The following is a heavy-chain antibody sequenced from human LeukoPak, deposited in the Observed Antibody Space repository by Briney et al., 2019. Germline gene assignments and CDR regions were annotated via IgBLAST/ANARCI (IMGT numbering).Heavy chain of an antibody. CDR2: ISPYNGNT. CDR1: GYTFTSYG. CDR3: ARRSTSETPWDY. D-gene: IGHD4-23*01. V-gene: IGHV1-18*01. J-gene: IGHJ4*02. Sequence: ASVKVSCKASGYTFTSYGINWVRQAPGQGLEWMGWISPYNGNTNYPQKLQGRVTMTTDTSTSTAYMDLRSLRSDDTAIYYCARRSTSETPWDYWGQGTLVTVSS.